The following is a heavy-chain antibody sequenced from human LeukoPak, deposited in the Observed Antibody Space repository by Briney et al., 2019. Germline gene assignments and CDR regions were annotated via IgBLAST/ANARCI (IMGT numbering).Heavy chain of an antibody. CDR1: RFTFSSYA. CDR3: AKVATTGHSSAWAPQDAFDI. J-gene: IGHJ3*02. D-gene: IGHD3-22*01. V-gene: IGHV3-23*01. CDR2: LCGGWGRT. Sequence: GGALRLSCAASRFTFSSYAMNWVRPAPGKGLEGVSALCGGWGRTSSAESVKGRFTISRANSKNTLYLQMTSLREDDTAVYFCAKVATTGHSSAWAPQDAFDIWGQGTMVTVSS.